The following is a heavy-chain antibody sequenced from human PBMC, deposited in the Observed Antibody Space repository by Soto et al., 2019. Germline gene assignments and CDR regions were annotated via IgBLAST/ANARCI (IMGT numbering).Heavy chain of an antibody. Sequence: PGESLKISCKSSGSTFSTYWVAWVRPRPGKALEWLGLIYPDDSDTRYNPSFRGQVTISAEKSTSTIFLQWSSLKASDTATYYCARQRRDASDNGFLCPMDVWGQGTTVTVSS. V-gene: IGHV5-51*01. D-gene: IGHD2-2*01. CDR3: ARQRRDASDNGFLCPMDV. CDR2: IYPDDSDT. J-gene: IGHJ6*02. CDR1: GSTFSTYW.